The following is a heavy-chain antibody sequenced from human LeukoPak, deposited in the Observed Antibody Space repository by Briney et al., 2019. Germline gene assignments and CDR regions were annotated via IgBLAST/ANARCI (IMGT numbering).Heavy chain of an antibody. Sequence: PGGSLRLSCAASGFTFSNYWMTWVRQAPGKGLEWVANINQDGSKEYYMDSVKARFTISRDNAKNSLSLKMNSLRAEDTAVYYCVRDGGVSGYDLLDYWGQGTLVTVSS. CDR2: INQDGSKE. D-gene: IGHD5-12*01. CDR3: VRDGGVSGYDLLDY. V-gene: IGHV3-7*01. CDR1: GFTFSNYW. J-gene: IGHJ4*02.